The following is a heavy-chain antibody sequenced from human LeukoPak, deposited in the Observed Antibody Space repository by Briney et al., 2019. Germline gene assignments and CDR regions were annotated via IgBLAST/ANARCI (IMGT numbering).Heavy chain of an antibody. D-gene: IGHD1-7*01. J-gene: IGHJ6*03. CDR3: LDNWNYGGFYMDV. V-gene: IGHV3-48*03. Sequence: GGSLRLSCAASGFIFGSFEMNWVRQAPGKGLEWVSYISRSGSVIYYTDSVKGRFTISRDNSKNTLYLQMNSLRAEDTAVYYCLDNWNYGGFYMDVWGKGTTVTVSS. CDR2: ISRSGSVI. CDR1: GFIFGSFE.